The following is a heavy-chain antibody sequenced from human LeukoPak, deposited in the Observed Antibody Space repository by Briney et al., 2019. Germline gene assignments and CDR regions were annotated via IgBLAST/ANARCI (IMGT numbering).Heavy chain of an antibody. CDR3: ARDRGGATDY. CDR1: GFTFSSYG. D-gene: IGHD1-26*01. J-gene: IGHJ4*02. Sequence: GGSLRLSCAASGFTFSSYGMTWVRQAPGKGLEWVSAISGSGGSTYYADSVKGRFTISRDNSKNTLYLQMNSLRAEDTAVYYCARDRGGATDYWGQGTLVTVSS. V-gene: IGHV3-23*01. CDR2: ISGSGGST.